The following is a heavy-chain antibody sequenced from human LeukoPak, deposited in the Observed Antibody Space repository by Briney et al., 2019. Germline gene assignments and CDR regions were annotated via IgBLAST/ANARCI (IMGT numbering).Heavy chain of an antibody. CDR2: MNPNSGNT. D-gene: IGHD7-27*01. CDR1: GYTFTSYD. CDR3: ARVRGELTGEFDY. J-gene: IGHJ4*02. V-gene: IGHV1-8*01. Sequence: ASVKVSCKASGYTFTSYDINWVRQATGQGLEWMGWMNPNSGNTGYAQKFQGRVTMTRNTSISTAYMELSSLRSEDTAMYYCARVRGELTGEFDYWGQGTLVTVSS.